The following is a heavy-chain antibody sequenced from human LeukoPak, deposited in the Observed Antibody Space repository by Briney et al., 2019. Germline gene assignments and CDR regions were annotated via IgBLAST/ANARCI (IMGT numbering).Heavy chain of an antibody. CDR3: AKAPASGSHTSSFYSDFFDY. CDR2: ISSSSSYI. V-gene: IGHV3-21*04. J-gene: IGHJ4*02. CDR1: GFTFSSYS. Sequence: TGGSPRLSCAASGFTFSSYSMNWVRQAPGKGLEWVSSISSSSSYIYYADSVKGRFTISRDNAKNSLYLQMNSLRAEDTAVYYCAKAPASGSHTSSFYSDFFDYWGQGTLVTVSS. D-gene: IGHD6-13*01.